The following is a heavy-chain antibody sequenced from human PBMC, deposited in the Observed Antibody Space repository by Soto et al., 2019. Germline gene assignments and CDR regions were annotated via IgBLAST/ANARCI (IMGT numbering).Heavy chain of an antibody. Sequence: PSETLSLTCTVSGGSISSSSYYWGWIRQPPGKGLEWIGSIYYSGSTYYNPSLKSRVTISIDTSKNQFSLKLSSVTAADTAVYYCARSRRGAYSSGWYSLSGYYNYGIDVWGQGTTVTVSS. D-gene: IGHD6-19*01. CDR1: GGSISSSSYY. J-gene: IGHJ6*02. V-gene: IGHV4-39*01. CDR2: IYYSGST. CDR3: ARSRRGAYSSGWYSLSGYYNYGIDV.